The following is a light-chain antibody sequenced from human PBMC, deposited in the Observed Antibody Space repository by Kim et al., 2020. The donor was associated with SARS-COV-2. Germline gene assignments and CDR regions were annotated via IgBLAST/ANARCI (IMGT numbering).Light chain of an antibody. CDR2: GAS. J-gene: IGKJ4*01. CDR3: QQYGSSLLT. CDR1: QSISSAF. V-gene: IGKV3-20*01. Sequence: SPGERATLSCRASQSISSAFLAWYRQRPGQAPRLLISGASIRATGIPDRFSGSGSGTDFTLTISRLEPEDFGVYYCQQYGSSLLTFGGGTKVDIK.